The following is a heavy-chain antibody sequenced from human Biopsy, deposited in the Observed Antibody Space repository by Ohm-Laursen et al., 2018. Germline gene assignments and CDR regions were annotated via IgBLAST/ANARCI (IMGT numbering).Heavy chain of an antibody. J-gene: IGHJ2*01. CDR3: ARDRGYYSDRTVPGYFDL. Sequence: PGTLSLTCTVSGDSISSCYWSWIRQPPGKGLEWIGYVYYTGSTDYNPSLQSRVTISVDTSKNHFSLRLRSVTPADTAIYYCARDRGYYSDRTVPGYFDLWGRGTLVTVSS. V-gene: IGHV4-59*01. D-gene: IGHD3-22*01. CDR2: VYYTGST. CDR1: GDSISSCY.